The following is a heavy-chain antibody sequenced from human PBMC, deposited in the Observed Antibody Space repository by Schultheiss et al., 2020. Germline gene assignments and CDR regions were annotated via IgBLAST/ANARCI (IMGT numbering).Heavy chain of an antibody. CDR2: IIPIFGTA. Sequence: SVKVSCKASGYTFTSYAMHWVRQAPGQRLEWMGGIIPIFGTANYAQKFQGRVTITADESTSTAYMELSSLRSEDTAVYYCARGTPGYYDSSGYYSYYFDYWGQGTLVTVSS. D-gene: IGHD3-22*01. V-gene: IGHV1-69*13. CDR1: GYTFTSYA. CDR3: ARGTPGYYDSSGYYSYYFDY. J-gene: IGHJ4*02.